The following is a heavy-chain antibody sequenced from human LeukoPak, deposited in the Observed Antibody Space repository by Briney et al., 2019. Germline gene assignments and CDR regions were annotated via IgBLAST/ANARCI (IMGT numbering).Heavy chain of an antibody. CDR2: ISSSGSTI. V-gene: IGHV3-48*03. D-gene: IGHD2-15*01. J-gene: IGHJ4*02. CDR1: GFTFSSYE. Sequence: GGSLRLSCAASGFTFSSYEMNWVRQAPGKGLEWASYISSSGSTIYYADSVKGRFTISRDNAKNSLYLQMNSLRAEDTAVYYCARVGYCSGGSCYPVAGYFDYWGQGTLVTVSS. CDR3: ARVGYCSGGSCYPVAGYFDY.